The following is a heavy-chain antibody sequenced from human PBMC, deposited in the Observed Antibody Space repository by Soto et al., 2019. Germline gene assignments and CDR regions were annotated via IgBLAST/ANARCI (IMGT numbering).Heavy chain of an antibody. CDR1: GFTFSSYA. J-gene: IGHJ6*03. CDR2: ISGSGGST. Sequence: GGSLRLSCAASGFTFSSYAMSWVRQAPGKGLEWVSAISGSGGSTYYADSVKGRFTISRDNSKNTLYLQMSSLRAEDTAVYYCAKAPASRDYGFYYYYYMDVWGKGTTVTVSS. CDR3: AKAPASRDYGFYYYYYMDV. D-gene: IGHD4-17*01. V-gene: IGHV3-23*01.